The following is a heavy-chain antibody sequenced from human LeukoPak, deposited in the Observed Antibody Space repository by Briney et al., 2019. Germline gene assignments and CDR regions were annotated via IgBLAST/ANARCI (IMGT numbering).Heavy chain of an antibody. Sequence: SETLSLTCTVSVGSLVSYYWTWIRQPPGKGLEWIGYIYYSGSTNYNPSLKSRVTISLGTSKNQFSLKLSSVTAADTAVYYCARIAVSSGWGYFDYWGQGTLVTASS. V-gene: IGHV4-59*01. D-gene: IGHD6-19*01. CDR1: VGSLVSYY. CDR3: ARIAVSSGWGYFDY. CDR2: IYYSGST. J-gene: IGHJ4*02.